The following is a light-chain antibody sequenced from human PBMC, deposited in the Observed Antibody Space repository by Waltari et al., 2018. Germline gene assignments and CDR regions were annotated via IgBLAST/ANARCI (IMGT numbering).Light chain of an antibody. V-gene: IGLV1-40*01. CDR1: TSNIGARFG. J-gene: IGLJ3*02. CDR2: GDS. CDR3: QSYDSSLTDWL. Sequence: HSVLTQPPSVSGAPGQRVTISCTGTTSNIGARFGVIWYQKIPGKAPKLLIYGDSLRPSGVPDRFSASKSGISASLAITGLQAEDEADYYCQSYDSSLTDWLFGAGTKLTVL.